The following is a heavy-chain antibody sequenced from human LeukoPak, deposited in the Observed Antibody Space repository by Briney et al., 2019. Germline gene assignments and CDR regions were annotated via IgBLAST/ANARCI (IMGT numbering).Heavy chain of an antibody. V-gene: IGHV4-61*02. CDR2: IYTSGST. CDR3: ARATYYYDSSGRTDAFDI. D-gene: IGHD3-22*01. Sequence: PSETLSLTCTVSGGSISSGSYYWSWIRQPAGKGLEWIGRIYTSGSTNYNPSLKSRVTISADTSKNQFSLKLSSVTAADTAVYYCARATYYYDSSGRTDAFDIWGQGTVVTVSS. J-gene: IGHJ3*02. CDR1: GGSISSGSYY.